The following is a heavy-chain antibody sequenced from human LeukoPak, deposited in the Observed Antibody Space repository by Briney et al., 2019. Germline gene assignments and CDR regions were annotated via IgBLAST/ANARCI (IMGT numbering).Heavy chain of an antibody. CDR3: ARDRSSYYDSLPFDY. J-gene: IGHJ4*02. V-gene: IGHV1-18*04. CDR2: ISAYNGNT. CDR1: GYTFSKYG. Sequence: GASVKVSCKASGYTFSKYGISWVRQAPGQGLEWMGWISAYNGNTNYAQKLQGRVTMTTDTSTSTAYMELRSLRSDDTAVYYCARDRSSYYDSLPFDYWGQGTLVTVSS. D-gene: IGHD3-22*01.